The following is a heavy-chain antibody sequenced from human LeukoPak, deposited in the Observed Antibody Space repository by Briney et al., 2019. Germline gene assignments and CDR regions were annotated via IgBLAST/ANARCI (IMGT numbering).Heavy chain of an antibody. D-gene: IGHD6-6*01. CDR3: ARSPRATLNWFDP. CDR1: GYTFTSYA. CDR2: INAGNGNT. V-gene: IGHV1-3*01. Sequence: ASVKASCKASGYTFTSYAMHWVRQAPGQRLEWMGWINAGNGNTKYSQKFQGRVTITRDTSASTAYMELSSLRSEDTAVYYCARSPRATLNWFDPWGQGTLVTVSS. J-gene: IGHJ5*02.